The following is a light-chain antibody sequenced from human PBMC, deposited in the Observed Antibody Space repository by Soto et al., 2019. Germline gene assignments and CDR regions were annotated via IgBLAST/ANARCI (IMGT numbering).Light chain of an antibody. V-gene: IGLV1-40*01. CDR3: QSYDSRLRGSV. J-gene: IGLJ1*01. CDR2: GNN. CDR1: SSNIGAGYD. Sequence: QSVLTQPPSVSGALGQRVTISCTGSSSNIGAGYDVHWYQQFPGTAPKLLIYGNNNRPSGVPDRFSGSKSGTSASLAITGLQSDDEADFYCQSYDSRLRGSVFGTGTKVTVL.